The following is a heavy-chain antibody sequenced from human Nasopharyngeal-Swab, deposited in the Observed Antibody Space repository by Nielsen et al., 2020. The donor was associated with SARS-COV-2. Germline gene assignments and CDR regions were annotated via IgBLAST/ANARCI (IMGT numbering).Heavy chain of an antibody. D-gene: IGHD3-10*01. J-gene: IGHJ4*02. Sequence: SQTLSLTCAISGDSVSSNSAAWNWIRQSPSRGLEWLGRTYYRSKWYNDYAVSVKSRITINPDTSKNQFSLQLNSVTPEDTAVYYCARDSVDYYGSGSYLLDYWGQGTLVTVSS. V-gene: IGHV6-1*01. CDR2: TYYRSKWYN. CDR3: ARDSVDYYGSGSYLLDY. CDR1: GDSVSSNSAA.